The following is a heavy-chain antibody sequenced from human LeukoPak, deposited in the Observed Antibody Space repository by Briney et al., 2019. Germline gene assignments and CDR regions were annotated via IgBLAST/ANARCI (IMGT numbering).Heavy chain of an antibody. CDR3: ARGPAVPAAIDYFDY. V-gene: IGHV3-21*01. CDR1: GFTFSSYS. J-gene: IGHJ4*02. D-gene: IGHD2-2*02. Sequence: GGSLRLSCAASGFTFSSYSMNWVRQAPGKGLEWVSSISSSSSYIYYADSVKGRFTISRDNAKNSLSLQMNSLRDEDTAVYYCARGPAVPAAIDYFDYWGQGTLVTVSS. CDR2: ISSSSSYI.